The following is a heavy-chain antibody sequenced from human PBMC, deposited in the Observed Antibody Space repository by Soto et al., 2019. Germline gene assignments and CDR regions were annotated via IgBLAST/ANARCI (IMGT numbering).Heavy chain of an antibody. CDR3: ASALLRSGNRWFNWFDP. CDR1: GFTFSGFW. CDR2: IKEDGSEK. Sequence: EVQLVESGGALVQPGDSLRLSCAGSGFTFSGFWMSWVRQAPGKGLEWVANIKEDGSEKNYVDSVRGRFTIFRDNAKNSLYLQMSSLRAEDTAVYYCASALLRSGNRWFNWFDPWGQGTLVTVSS. D-gene: IGHD3-22*01. J-gene: IGHJ5*02. V-gene: IGHV3-7*01.